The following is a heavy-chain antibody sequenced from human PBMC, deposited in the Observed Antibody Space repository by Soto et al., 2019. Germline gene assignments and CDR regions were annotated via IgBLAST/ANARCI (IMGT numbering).Heavy chain of an antibody. CDR3: ARDGPPTTTGVGPSYTMDV. V-gene: IGHV1-46*01. CDR1: GYTFSSYQ. CDR2: INRSGGRL. J-gene: IGHJ6*02. Sequence: QMQLVQSGAEEKKPGASVKVSCKSSGYTFSSYQMHWVRQAPGQGLESMGIINRSGGRLTYAPRCRGRVMMTRDTSTNTGYMELRSLRSEDTAVYYCARDGPPTTTGVGPSYTMDVWGQGTTVTVS. D-gene: IGHD3-3*01.